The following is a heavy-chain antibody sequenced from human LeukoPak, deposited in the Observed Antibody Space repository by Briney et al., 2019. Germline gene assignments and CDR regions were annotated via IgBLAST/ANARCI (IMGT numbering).Heavy chain of an antibody. CDR1: GFTFSSYA. V-gene: IGHV3-23*01. CDR2: ISGSGGST. J-gene: IGHJ6*03. D-gene: IGHD6-13*01. CDR3: AKGIAAAGFFRAYYYYYYMDV. Sequence: GGSLRLSCAASGFTFSSYAMSWVRQAPGKGLEWVSAISGSGGSTYYADSVKGRFTISRDNSKNTLYLQMNSLRAEDTAVYYCAKGIAAAGFFRAYYYYYYMDVWGKGTTVTVSS.